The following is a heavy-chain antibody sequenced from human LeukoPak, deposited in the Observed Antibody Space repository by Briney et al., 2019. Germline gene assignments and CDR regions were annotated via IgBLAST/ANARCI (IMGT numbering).Heavy chain of an antibody. CDR1: GGSISSFY. CDR2: IDYSGTT. J-gene: IGHJ6*02. Sequence: SETLSLTCTVSGGSISSFYWSWIRQPPGKGLEWIGYIDYSGTTNYHPSLKSRVIISVDTSKNQFSLRLSSVTAADTAVYYCARDSPIDSSGSYYYNMDVWGQGTPVTASS. CDR3: ARDSPIDSSGSYYYNMDV. D-gene: IGHD3-22*01. V-gene: IGHV4-59*01.